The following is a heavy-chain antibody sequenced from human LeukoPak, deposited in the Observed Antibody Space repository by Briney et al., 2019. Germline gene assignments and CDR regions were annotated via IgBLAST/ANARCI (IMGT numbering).Heavy chain of an antibody. CDR3: ARGPRMATTYDY. Sequence: PGGSLRLSCAASGFIFSDHYMSWLRQAPGKGQEWVSYISSSASTIYYADSVKGRFTISRDNAKNSLYLQMNSLRAEDTAVYYCARGPRMATTYDYWGQGTLVTVSS. J-gene: IGHJ4*02. V-gene: IGHV3-11*01. CDR2: ISSSASTI. CDR1: GFIFSDHY. D-gene: IGHD5-24*01.